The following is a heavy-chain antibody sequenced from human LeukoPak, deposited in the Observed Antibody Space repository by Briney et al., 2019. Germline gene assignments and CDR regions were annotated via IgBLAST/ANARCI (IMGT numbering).Heavy chain of an antibody. CDR3: ASIAAAGNY. D-gene: IGHD6-13*01. J-gene: IGHJ4*02. V-gene: IGHV4-39*01. CDR1: GGSISSSSYY. Sequence: SETLSLTCTVAGGSISSSSYYWGWIRQPPGKGLEWIGSIYYSGSTYYNPSLKSRVTISVDTSKNQFSPKLISVTATDTAVYYCASIAAAGNYWSQGTLVTVSS. CDR2: IYYSGST.